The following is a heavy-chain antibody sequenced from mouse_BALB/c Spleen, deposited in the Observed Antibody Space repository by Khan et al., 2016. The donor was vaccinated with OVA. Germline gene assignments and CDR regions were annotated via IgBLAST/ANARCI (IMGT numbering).Heavy chain of an antibody. Sequence: QVQLKQSGPGLVAPSQSLSITCTVTGFSLTSYGVNWVSQPPGEGLEWLGVIWGDGSTNYHSTLKSRLIISKDSSKRQVFLTLNSLQTDYTATYYCAKFSPDYYSMDYWGQGTSVTVST. CDR3: AKFSPDYYSMDY. D-gene: IGHD6-2*01. CDR1: GFSLTSYG. V-gene: IGHV2-3*01. CDR2: IWGDGST. J-gene: IGHJ4*01.